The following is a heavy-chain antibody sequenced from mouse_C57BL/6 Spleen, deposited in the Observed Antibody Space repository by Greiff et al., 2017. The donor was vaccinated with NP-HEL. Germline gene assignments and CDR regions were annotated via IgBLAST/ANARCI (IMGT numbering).Heavy chain of an antibody. Sequence: EVMLVESGGGLVQPKGSLKLSCAASGFSFNTYAMNWVRQAPGKGLEWVARIRSKSNNYATYYADSVKDRFTISRDDSESMLYLQMNNLKTEDTAMYYCVRLFRDYAMDYWGQGTSVTVSS. J-gene: IGHJ4*01. CDR2: IRSKSNNYAT. CDR1: GFSFNTYA. V-gene: IGHV10-1*01. CDR3: VRLFRDYAMDY. D-gene: IGHD3-2*02.